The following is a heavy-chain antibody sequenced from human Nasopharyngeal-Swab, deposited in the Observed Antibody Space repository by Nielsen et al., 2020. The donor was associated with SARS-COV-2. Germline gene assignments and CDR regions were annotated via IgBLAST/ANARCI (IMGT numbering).Heavy chain of an antibody. J-gene: IGHJ6*03. D-gene: IGHD4-11*01. Sequence: SQTLSLTCAISGDSVSSSSAAWNWIRQSPSRGLEWLGRTYYRSKWYNDYAVSVKSRITITPDTSKNQFSLHLNSVTPEDTAVYYCARARGAYGNYYYYYYTDVWGKWTTVTVSS. V-gene: IGHV6-1*01. CDR1: GDSVSSSSAA. CDR2: TYYRSKWYN. CDR3: ARARGAYGNYYYYYYTDV.